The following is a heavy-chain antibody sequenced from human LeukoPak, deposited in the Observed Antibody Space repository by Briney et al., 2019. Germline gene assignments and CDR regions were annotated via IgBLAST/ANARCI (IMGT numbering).Heavy chain of an antibody. V-gene: IGHV3-23*01. CDR2: ISGSGGST. CDR1: GFTFSSYA. Sequence: TGASLRLSCAASGFTFSSYAMSWVRQAPGKGLEWVSAISGSGGSTYYADSVKGRFTISRDNSKNTLYLQMNSLRAEDTAVYYCAKARLGPYCGGDCYSDYWGQGTLVTVPS. CDR3: AKARLGPYCGGDCYSDY. D-gene: IGHD2-21*02. J-gene: IGHJ4*02.